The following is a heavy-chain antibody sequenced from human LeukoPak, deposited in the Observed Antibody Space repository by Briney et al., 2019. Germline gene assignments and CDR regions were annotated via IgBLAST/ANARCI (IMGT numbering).Heavy chain of an antibody. CDR3: AKGGSSGWYEDYFDY. CDR1: GFTFSNYA. J-gene: IGHJ4*02. V-gene: IGHV3-30-3*01. D-gene: IGHD6-19*01. Sequence: PGGSLRLSCAASGFTFSNYAMHWVRQAPGKGLEWMAVISYDGSNKYYADSVKGRFTISRDNAKNSLYLQMNSLRAEDTALYYCAKGGSSGWYEDYFDYWGQGTLVTVSS. CDR2: ISYDGSNK.